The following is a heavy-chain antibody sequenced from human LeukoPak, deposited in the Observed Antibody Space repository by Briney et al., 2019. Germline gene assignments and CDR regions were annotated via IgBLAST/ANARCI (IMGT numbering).Heavy chain of an antibody. V-gene: IGHV3-53*01. Sequence: GGSLRLSCAASGFTVSSNYMSWVRKGPGKGLEWVALIYNDGGTHYTDSVKGRFTISRDTSRNTLFLQMNSLRVEDSAMYYCAKDPYDISGYYYGPTGGVDYWGQGTLVTVSS. CDR3: AKDPYDISGYYYGPTGGVDY. CDR1: GFTVSSNY. CDR2: IYNDGGT. D-gene: IGHD3-22*01. J-gene: IGHJ4*02.